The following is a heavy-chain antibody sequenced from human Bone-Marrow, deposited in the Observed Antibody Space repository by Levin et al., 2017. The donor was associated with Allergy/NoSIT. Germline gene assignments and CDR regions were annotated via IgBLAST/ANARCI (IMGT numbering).Heavy chain of an antibody. CDR3: ARDGGSVQISIGNYHYSGFDV. Sequence: SVKVSCKASGITFNHYSFNWVRQAPGRGLEWMGGIIPVFGTTEYAQNFQGRVTISADESTSTVYMELRSLRPEDTAVYFCARDGGSVQISIGNYHYSGFDVWGQGTPVTVSS. D-gene: IGHD3-16*01. CDR1: GITFNHYS. CDR2: IIPVFGTT. V-gene: IGHV1-69*13. J-gene: IGHJ6*02.